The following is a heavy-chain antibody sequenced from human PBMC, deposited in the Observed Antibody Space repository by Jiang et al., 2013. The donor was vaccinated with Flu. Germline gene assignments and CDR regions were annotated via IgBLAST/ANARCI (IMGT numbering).Heavy chain of an antibody. J-gene: IGHJ3*02. CDR1: GGSISSGDYY. CDR3: ARAPSSSWYPDGAFDI. Sequence: GSGLVKPSQTLSLTCTVSGGSISSGDYYWSWIRQPPGKGLEWIGYIYYSGSTYYNPSLKSRVTISVDTSKNQFSLKLSSVTAADTAVYYCARAPSSSWYPDGAFDIWGQGTMVTVSS. D-gene: IGHD6-13*01. CDR2: IYYSGST. V-gene: IGHV4-30-4*01.